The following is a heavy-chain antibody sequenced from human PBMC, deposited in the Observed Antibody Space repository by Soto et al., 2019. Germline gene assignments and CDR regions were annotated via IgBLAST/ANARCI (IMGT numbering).Heavy chain of an antibody. Sequence: QVQLVESGGGVVQPGRSLRLSCAASGFTFSSYGMHWVRQAPGKGLEWVAVISYDGSNKYYADSVKGRFTISRDNSKNTLYLQMISLRAEDTAVYYCAKDKRGGMDVWGQGTTVTVSS. V-gene: IGHV3-30*18. CDR2: ISYDGSNK. CDR3: AKDKRGGMDV. D-gene: IGHD3-16*01. CDR1: GFTFSSYG. J-gene: IGHJ6*02.